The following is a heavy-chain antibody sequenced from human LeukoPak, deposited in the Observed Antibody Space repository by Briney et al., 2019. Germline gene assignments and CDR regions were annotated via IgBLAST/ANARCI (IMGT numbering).Heavy chain of an antibody. CDR3: AREAPSAGYYYDSSGYYWDY. J-gene: IGHJ4*02. CDR1: GFTFSSYA. D-gene: IGHD3-22*01. CDR2: ISSSSSYI. Sequence: GGSLRLSCAASGFTFSSYAMHWVRQAPGKGLEWVSSISSSSSYIYYADSVKGRFTISIDNAKNSLYLQMNSLRAEDTAVYYCAREAPSAGYYYDSSGYYWDYWGQGTLVTVSS. V-gene: IGHV3-21*01.